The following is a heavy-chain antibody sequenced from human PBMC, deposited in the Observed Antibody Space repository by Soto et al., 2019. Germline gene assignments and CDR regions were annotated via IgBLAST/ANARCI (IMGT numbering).Heavy chain of an antibody. CDR2: IIPILGIA. CDR3: ARDQLSGYCSSTSCYDAYYFDY. Sequence: SVKVSCKASGGTFSSYTISWVRQAPGQGLEWMGRIIPILGIANYAQKFQGRVTITADKSTSTAYMELSSLRSEDTAVYYCARDQLSGYCSSTSCYDAYYFDYWGQGTLVTVSS. D-gene: IGHD2-2*01. J-gene: IGHJ4*02. V-gene: IGHV1-69*04. CDR1: GGTFSSYT.